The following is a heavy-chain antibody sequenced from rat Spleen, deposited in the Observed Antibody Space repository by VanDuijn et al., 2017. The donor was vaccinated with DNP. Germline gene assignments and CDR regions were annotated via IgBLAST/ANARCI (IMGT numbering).Heavy chain of an antibody. J-gene: IGHJ3*01. Sequence: QVQLRESGPGLVQPSQTLSLTCTVSGFSFTNFPVNWVRQPPGKVLEWIAAISTGGSTYYNSALKSRLSISRDTSKSQVFLKINSLQTEDTAIYFCARPFNSGFGPAYWGQGTLVTVSS. CDR2: ISTGGST. CDR3: ARPFNSGFGPAY. D-gene: IGHD4-3*01. CDR1: GFSFTNFP. V-gene: IGHV2S12*01.